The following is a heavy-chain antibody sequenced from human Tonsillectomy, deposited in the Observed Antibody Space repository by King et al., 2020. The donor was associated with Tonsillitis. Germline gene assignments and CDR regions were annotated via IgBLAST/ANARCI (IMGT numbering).Heavy chain of an antibody. V-gene: IGHV4-59*01. Sequence: VQLQESGPGLVKPSETLSLTCTVSGGPISSYYWSWIRQPPGKGLEWIGYIYYSGSANYNPSLKGRVTISVDTSKNQFSLKLNSVTAADTAVYYCARSLPNSSALYGAVYYWGQGTLVTVSS. J-gene: IGHJ4*02. CDR3: ARSLPNSSALYGAVYY. CDR2: IYYSGSA. CDR1: GGPISSYY. D-gene: IGHD6-19*01.